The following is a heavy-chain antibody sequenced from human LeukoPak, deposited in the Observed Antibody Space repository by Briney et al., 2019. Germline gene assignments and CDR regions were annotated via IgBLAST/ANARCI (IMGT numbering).Heavy chain of an antibody. CDR3: ARRGIVLGAAPVLKYSFDY. Sequence: GGSLRLSCEASGFTFGSSPMSWVRQAPGKGLEWVSSISVGGDYIYYGDSVKGRFTISRDNSRSTLYLQMISLRAEDTAVYYCARRGIVLGAAPVLKYSFDYWGQGTLVTVSS. D-gene: IGHD1-26*01. J-gene: IGHJ4*02. V-gene: IGHV3-23*01. CDR1: GFTFGSSP. CDR2: ISVGGDYI.